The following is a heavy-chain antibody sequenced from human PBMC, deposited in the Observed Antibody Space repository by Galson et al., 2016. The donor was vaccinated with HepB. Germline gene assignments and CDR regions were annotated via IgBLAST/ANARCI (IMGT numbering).Heavy chain of an antibody. D-gene: IGHD2-15*01. CDR3: ARFGGSLGMDV. CDR2: IWYDGTSK. Sequence: SLRLSCAASGFTFSNFAMHWVRQAPGKGLEWVAVIWYDGTSKYYVDSVKGRFTISRDNSKNTLNLQMSSLRAEDTAVYYCARFGGSLGMDVWGQGTLVTVSS. V-gene: IGHV3-33*01. J-gene: IGHJ6*02. CDR1: GFTFSNFA.